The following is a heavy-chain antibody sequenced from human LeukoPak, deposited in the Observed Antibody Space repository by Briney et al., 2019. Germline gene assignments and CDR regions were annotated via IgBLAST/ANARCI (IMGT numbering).Heavy chain of an antibody. CDR1: GGSIISYY. V-gene: IGHV4-4*07. J-gene: IGHJ4*02. D-gene: IGHD3-22*01. Sequence: SETLSLTCTVSGGSIISYYWSCIRQSAGKGLEWIRRIYTSGSTNFSPSLKSRVTMSVDTSKNQFSLKLSSVTAADTAVYYCARSDYYDSQFDYWGQGTLVTVSS. CDR2: IYTSGST. CDR3: ARSDYYDSQFDY.